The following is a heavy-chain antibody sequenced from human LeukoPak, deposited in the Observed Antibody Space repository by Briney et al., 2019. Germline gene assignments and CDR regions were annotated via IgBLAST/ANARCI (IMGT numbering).Heavy chain of an antibody. Sequence: ASVKVSCKASGYTFTSYEINWVRQATGHGLEWMGWMNPNSGDTAYAQKFQGRITMTRSTSITTAYMELSGLRSEDTAVYYCARVRYSYPTSSGRAVGGKGPRVPVSS. V-gene: IGHV1-8*01. CDR2: MNPNSGDT. D-gene: IGHD5-18*01. J-gene: IGHJ6*04. CDR1: GYTFTSYE. CDR3: ARVRYSYPTSSGRAV.